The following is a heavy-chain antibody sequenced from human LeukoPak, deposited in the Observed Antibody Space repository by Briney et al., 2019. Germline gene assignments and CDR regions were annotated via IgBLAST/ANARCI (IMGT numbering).Heavy chain of an antibody. D-gene: IGHD6-13*01. CDR3: AKNSGAAAWVDY. CDR1: GFTSSSYG. Sequence: PGGSLRLSCAASGFTSSSYGMHWVRQAPGKGLEWVAVISYDGSNKYYADSVKGRFTISRDNSKNTLYLQMNSLRAEDTAVYYCAKNSGAAAWVDYWGQGTLVTVSS. CDR2: ISYDGSNK. J-gene: IGHJ4*02. V-gene: IGHV3-30*18.